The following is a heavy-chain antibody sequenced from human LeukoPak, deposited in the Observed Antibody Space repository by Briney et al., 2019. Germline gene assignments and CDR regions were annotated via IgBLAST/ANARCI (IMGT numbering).Heavy chain of an antibody. CDR3: ARFGITVVRGGKYYFDY. V-gene: IGHV4-34*01. D-gene: IGHD3-10*01. CDR1: GGSFSGYY. Sequence: SETLSLTCAVYGGSFSGYYWSWIRQPPGKRLEWIGEINHSGSTNYNPSLKSRVTISVDTSKNQFSLKLSSVTAADTAVYYCARFGITVVRGGKYYFDYWGQGTLVTVSS. J-gene: IGHJ4*02. CDR2: INHSGST.